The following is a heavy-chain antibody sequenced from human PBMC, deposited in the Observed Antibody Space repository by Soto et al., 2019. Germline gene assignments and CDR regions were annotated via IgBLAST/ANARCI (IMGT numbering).Heavy chain of an antibody. CDR1: GGSVSNNTYY. CDR3: WRTPDVLTGYYDAVYL. CDR2: IYSSGST. D-gene: IGHD3-9*01. J-gene: IGHJ3*01. V-gene: IGHV4-39*01. Sequence: QLQLEESGPGLVKPSETLSLTCTVSGGSVSNNTYYWGWIRQPPGQGLEWIGSIYSSGSTNYHPSPNSRVSISVDTSESESALTLSSVTAADAAVYYSWRTPDVLTGYYDAVYLWSQGTAVTVSS.